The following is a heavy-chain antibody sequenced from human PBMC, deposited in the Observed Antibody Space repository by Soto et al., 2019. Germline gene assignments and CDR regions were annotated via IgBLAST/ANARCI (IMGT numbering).Heavy chain of an antibody. J-gene: IGHJ3*02. Sequence: GGSLILSCAASGFTFDDYAMHWVRQAPGKGLEWVSLISGDGGSTYYADSVKGRFTISRDNSKNSLYLQMNSLRTEDTALYYCAKDIAAAGLDAFDIWGQGTMVTVSS. CDR1: GFTFDDYA. CDR2: ISGDGGST. D-gene: IGHD6-13*01. CDR3: AKDIAAAGLDAFDI. V-gene: IGHV3-43*02.